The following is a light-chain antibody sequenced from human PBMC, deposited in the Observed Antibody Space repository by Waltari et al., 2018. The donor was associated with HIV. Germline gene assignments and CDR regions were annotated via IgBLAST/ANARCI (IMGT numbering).Light chain of an antibody. J-gene: IGLJ3*02. CDR1: STAVGVYTY. V-gene: IGLV2-23*02. Sequence: QSALTQPASVSGSPGPSITISCPGGSTAVGVYTYFPWYQQYPGKVPKVVIYDVTERPSGVSNRFSGSKSGNTASLTISGLQAEDEADYYCCSFAGTNTWVFGGGTRLTV. CDR2: DVT. CDR3: CSFAGTNTWV.